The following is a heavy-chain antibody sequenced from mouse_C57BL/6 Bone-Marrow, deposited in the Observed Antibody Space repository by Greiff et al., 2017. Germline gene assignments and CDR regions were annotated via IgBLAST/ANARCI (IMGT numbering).Heavy chain of an antibody. J-gene: IGHJ4*01. V-gene: IGHV5-4*01. CDR1: GFTFSSYA. CDR3: ARENGQYAMDY. D-gene: IGHD1-1*02. CDR2: ISDGGSYT. Sequence: DVKLVESGGGLVKPGGSLKLSCAASGFTFSSYAMSWVRQTPEKRLEWVATISDGGSYTYYPDNVKGRFTISRDNAKNNLYLQMSHLKSEDTAMYYCARENGQYAMDYWGQGTSVTVSS.